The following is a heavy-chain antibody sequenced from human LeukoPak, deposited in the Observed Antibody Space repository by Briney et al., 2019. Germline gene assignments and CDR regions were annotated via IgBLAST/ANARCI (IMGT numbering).Heavy chain of an antibody. D-gene: IGHD6-13*01. CDR2: ISGSGGNI. V-gene: IGHV3-23*01. J-gene: IGHJ4*02. CDR3: AKRLEGSSWHFFWF. CDR1: GFTFSNYA. Sequence: GGSLRLSCAASGFTFSNYAMSWVRQAPGKELEWISVISGSGGNIYYADSVKGRFTIYRDNSKNTLYLQVTSLRADDTPVNNFAKRLEGSSWHFFWFWGQGTLVTVSS.